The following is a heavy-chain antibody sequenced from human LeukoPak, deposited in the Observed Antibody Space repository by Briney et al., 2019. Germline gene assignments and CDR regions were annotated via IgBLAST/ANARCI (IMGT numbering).Heavy chain of an antibody. J-gene: IGHJ4*02. CDR2: ISSSGST. Sequence: SETLSLTCTVAGDSISRGDYYWGWIRQPAGKGLEWIGRISSSGSTNYNPSLQSRVIISVDTSKNQFSLNLKSVTAADTAVYYCARVRPFFSKAWRRYFDSWGQGSLVTVSS. CDR1: GDSISRGDYY. D-gene: IGHD1-14*01. V-gene: IGHV4-61*02. CDR3: ARVRPFFSKAWRRYFDS.